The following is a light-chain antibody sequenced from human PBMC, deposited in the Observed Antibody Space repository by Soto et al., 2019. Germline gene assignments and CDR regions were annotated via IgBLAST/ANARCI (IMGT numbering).Light chain of an antibody. V-gene: IGKV1-5*03. CDR2: KAS. CDR1: QTISSW. Sequence: DIQMTQSPSTLSASVGDRVTITCRASQTISSWLAWYQQKSGKAPKLLIYKASTLESGVPSRFSGSGSGTEFTLTISSLQPDDFATYYCQQYYTQVYTFGQGTKQEIK. CDR3: QQYYTQVYT. J-gene: IGKJ2*01.